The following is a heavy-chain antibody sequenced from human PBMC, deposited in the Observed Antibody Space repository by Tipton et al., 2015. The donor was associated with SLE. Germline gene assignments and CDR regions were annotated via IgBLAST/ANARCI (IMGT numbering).Heavy chain of an antibody. CDR2: IYYSGST. Sequence: TLSLTCTVSGGSISSYYWSWIRQPPGKGLEWIGYIYYSGSTNYNPSLKSRVTISVDTSKNQFSLKLSSVTAADTAVYYCARRRGGASYNDILTGYYDGFDIWGQGTRVTVSS. V-gene: IGHV4-59*08. D-gene: IGHD3-9*01. CDR3: ARRRGGASYNDILTGYYDGFDI. J-gene: IGHJ3*02. CDR1: GGSISSYY.